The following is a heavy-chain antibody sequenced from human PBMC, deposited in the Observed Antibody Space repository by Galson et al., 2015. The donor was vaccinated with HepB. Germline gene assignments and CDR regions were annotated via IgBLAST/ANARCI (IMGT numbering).Heavy chain of an antibody. Sequence: SLRLSCAASGFTFSSYSMNWVRQAPGKGLEWVSSISSSSSYIYYADSVKGRFTISRDNAKNSLYLQMNSLRAEDTAVYYCARDSFPNYDFWSGYSPYWGQGTLVTVSS. J-gene: IGHJ4*02. D-gene: IGHD3-3*01. CDR1: GFTFSSYS. CDR2: ISSSSSYI. V-gene: IGHV3-21*01. CDR3: ARDSFPNYDFWSGYSPY.